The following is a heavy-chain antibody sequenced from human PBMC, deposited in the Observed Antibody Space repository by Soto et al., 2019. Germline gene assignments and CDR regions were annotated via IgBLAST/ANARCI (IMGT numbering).Heavy chain of an antibody. CDR1: GYTFTSYG. CDR2: FDPEDGET. D-gene: IGHD2-8*01. Sequence: GASVKVSCKASGYTFTSYGISWVRQAPGKGLEWMGGFDPEDGETIYAQKFQGRVTMTEDTSTDTAYMELSSLRSEDTAVYYCARVLMVYAMYYMDVWGKGTTVTVSS. V-gene: IGHV1-24*01. CDR3: ARVLMVYAMYYMDV. J-gene: IGHJ6*03.